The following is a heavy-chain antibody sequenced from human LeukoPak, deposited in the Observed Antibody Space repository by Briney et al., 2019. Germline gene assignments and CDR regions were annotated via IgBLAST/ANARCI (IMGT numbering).Heavy chain of an antibody. CDR1: GYSISSGYY. Sequence: SETLSLTCTVSGYSISSGYYWGWIRQPPGKGLEWIGSIYHSGSTYYNPSLKSRVTISVDTSKNQFSLKLSSVTAADTAVYYCARDGGSSWYMDYWGQGTLVTVSS. J-gene: IGHJ4*02. V-gene: IGHV4-38-2*02. CDR2: IYHSGST. D-gene: IGHD6-13*01. CDR3: ARDGGSSWYMDY.